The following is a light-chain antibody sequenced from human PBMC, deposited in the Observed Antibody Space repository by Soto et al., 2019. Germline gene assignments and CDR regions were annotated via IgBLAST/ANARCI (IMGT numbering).Light chain of an antibody. J-gene: IGKJ4*01. CDR2: DAS. CDR3: QQFSSYPLT. Sequence: LVFTQAAGTLSLSPGARSTFSGRGSQTVRNNYLAWYQQKPGQAPRLLIYDASSRATGIPARFSGGGSGTDFTLTISRLEPEDFAVYYCQQFSSYPLTFGRGTKVDIK. CDR1: QTVRNNY. V-gene: IGKV3-20*01.